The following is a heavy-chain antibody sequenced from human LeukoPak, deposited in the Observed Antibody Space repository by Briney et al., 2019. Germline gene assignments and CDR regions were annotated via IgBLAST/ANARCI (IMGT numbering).Heavy chain of an antibody. CDR2: ISYDGSNK. D-gene: IGHD3-10*01. J-gene: IGHJ6*02. Sequence: GRSLRLSCAASGFTFSSYAMHWVRQAPGKGLEWVAVISYDGSNKYYADSVKGRFTISRDNSKNTLYLQMNSLRAEDTAVYYCARVRYYGSGSYPPLDYYYYGMDVWGQGTTVTVSS. CDR1: GFTFSSYA. V-gene: IGHV3-30-3*01. CDR3: ARVRYYGSGSYPPLDYYYYGMDV.